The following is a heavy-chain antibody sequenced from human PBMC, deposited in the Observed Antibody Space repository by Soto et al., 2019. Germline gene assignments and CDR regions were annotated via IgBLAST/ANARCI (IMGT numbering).Heavy chain of an antibody. CDR2: ISGIGGST. CDR1: GFTFSNYA. Sequence: VQLLESGGDLVQPGGSLRLSCEASGFTFSNYAMSWVRQAPGKGLECVSVISGIGGSTNYADSAKCRFTISRDNSMDTLYLQMNSLRAEDTAVYYCARVFYYDILTGKSYNMDVWGQGTTVIVSS. J-gene: IGHJ6*02. D-gene: IGHD3-9*01. V-gene: IGHV3-23*01. CDR3: ARVFYYDILTGKSYNMDV.